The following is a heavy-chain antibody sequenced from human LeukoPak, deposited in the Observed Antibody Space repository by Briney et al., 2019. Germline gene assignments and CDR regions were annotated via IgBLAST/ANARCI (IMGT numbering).Heavy chain of an antibody. CDR1: GGSINTYY. CDR3: ARKVAAAETFDI. Sequence: SETLSLTCTVSGGSINTYYWSWIRQPPGKGLEWLGYIHYSGNTNYNPSLKSRVTMSVDMSKNQFSLKLNSVTAADTAIYYCARKVAAAETFDIWGQGTMVTVSS. D-gene: IGHD6-13*01. V-gene: IGHV4-59*01. CDR2: IHYSGNT. J-gene: IGHJ3*02.